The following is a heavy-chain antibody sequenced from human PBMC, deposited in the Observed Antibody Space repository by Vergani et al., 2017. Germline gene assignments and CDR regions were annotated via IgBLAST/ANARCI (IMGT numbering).Heavy chain of an antibody. CDR3: ANPMVRGGNYYYYMDV. CDR1: GFTFSDYY. Sequence: QVQLVESGGGLVKPGGSLRLSCAASGFTFSDYYMSWIRQAPGKGLEWVSYISSSGSTIYYADSVKGRFTISRDNAKNSLYLQMNSLRAEETAVYYCANPMVRGGNYYYYMDVWGKGTTVTVSS. CDR2: ISSSGSTI. V-gene: IGHV3-11*01. D-gene: IGHD3-10*01. J-gene: IGHJ6*03.